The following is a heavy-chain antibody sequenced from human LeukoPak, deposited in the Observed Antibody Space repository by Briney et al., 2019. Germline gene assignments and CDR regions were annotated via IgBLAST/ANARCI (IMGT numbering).Heavy chain of an antibody. D-gene: IGHD3-3*01. V-gene: IGHV3-7*01. CDR1: GFTFSSYW. Sequence: GGSLRLSCAASGFTFSSYWMSWVRQAPGKGLEWVANIKQDGSEKYYVDSVKGRFTISRDNAKNSLYLQMNSLRAEDTAVCYCARAGYYDFWSGYQSGYRGQGTLVTVSS. CDR2: IKQDGSEK. CDR3: ARAGYYDFWSGYQSGY. J-gene: IGHJ4*02.